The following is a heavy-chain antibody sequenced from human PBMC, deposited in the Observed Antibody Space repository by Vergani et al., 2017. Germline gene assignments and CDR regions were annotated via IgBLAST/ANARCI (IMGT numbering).Heavy chain of an antibody. J-gene: IGHJ4*02. CDR1: GGSISSYY. CDR3: ARVQAPYYFDY. Sequence: QVQLQESGPGLVKPSETLSLTCTVSGGSISSYYWSWIRQPPGKGLEWIGYIYYSGSTNYNPSLKSRVTISVDTSKNQFSLKLSSVTAADTAVYYCARVQAPYYFDYWGQGTLVTVSS. V-gene: IGHV4-59*01. CDR2: IYYSGST.